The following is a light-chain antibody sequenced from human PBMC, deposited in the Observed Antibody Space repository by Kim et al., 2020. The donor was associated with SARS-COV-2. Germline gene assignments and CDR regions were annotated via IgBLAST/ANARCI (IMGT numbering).Light chain of an antibody. CDR2: DAS. CDR1: QSVSSY. V-gene: IGKV3-11*01. CDR3: QQRSNWPPLT. J-gene: IGKJ4*01. Sequence: EIVLTQSPATLSLSPGEKATFPSRASQSVSSYLAWYQQKPGQAPRLLIYDASNRATGIPARFSGSGSGTDFTLTISSLEPEDFAVYYCQQRSNWPPLTFGGGTKVDIK.